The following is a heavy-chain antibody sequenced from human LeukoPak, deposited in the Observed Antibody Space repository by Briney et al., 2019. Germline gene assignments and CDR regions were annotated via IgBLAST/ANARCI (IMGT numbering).Heavy chain of an antibody. CDR3: ARVRLGNSSPYYYGMDV. Sequence: EASVTVSCKASRYTLASYGISWVRQARGQGLEWMGWISAYNGNTNYAQKVQGRVTMTTDTSTSTAYMELRSLRSDDTAVYYCARVRLGNSSPYYYGMDVWGKGTTVTVSS. J-gene: IGHJ6*04. CDR2: ISAYNGNT. V-gene: IGHV1-18*04. CDR1: RYTLASYG. D-gene: IGHD6-13*01.